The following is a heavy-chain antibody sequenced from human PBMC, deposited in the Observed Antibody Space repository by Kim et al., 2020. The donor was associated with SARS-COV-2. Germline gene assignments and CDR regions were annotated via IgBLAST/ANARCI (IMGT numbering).Heavy chain of an antibody. CDR1: GFTFNEYD. J-gene: IGHJ4*02. D-gene: IGHD3-16*01. CDR3: TRGPWGNYYFDH. CDR2: LETAGDT. Sequence: GGSLRLSCATSGFTFNEYDMHWVRQAPGKGLEWVSSLETAGDTNYADSVKGRFTISRDDAKNSLYLQMNTLSAGDTAVYYCTRGPWGNYYFDHWGQGTLVTFSS. V-gene: IGHV3-13*01.